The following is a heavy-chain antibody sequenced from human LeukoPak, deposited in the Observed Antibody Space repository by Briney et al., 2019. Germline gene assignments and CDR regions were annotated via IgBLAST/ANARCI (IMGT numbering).Heavy chain of an antibody. CDR1: GFAFSSYA. CDR2: ISGSGGST. Sequence: GGSLRPSCAASGFAFSSYAMSWVRQAPGKGLEWVSAISGSGGSTYYADSVKGRFTISRDNSKNTLYLQMNSLRAEDTAVYYCAKDRYYDYVWGSYYDYWGQGTLVTVSS. J-gene: IGHJ4*02. D-gene: IGHD3-16*01. CDR3: AKDRYYDYVWGSYYDY. V-gene: IGHV3-23*01.